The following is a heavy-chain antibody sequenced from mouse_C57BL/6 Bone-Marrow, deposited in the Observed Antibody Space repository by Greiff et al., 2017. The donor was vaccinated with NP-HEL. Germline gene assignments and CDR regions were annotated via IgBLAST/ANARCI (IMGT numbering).Heavy chain of an antibody. CDR1: GYTFTSYW. V-gene: IGHV1-64*01. CDR3: ARLPTTVVPPFAD. J-gene: IGHJ3*01. D-gene: IGHD1-1*01. Sequence: QVQLKQPGAELVKPGASVKLSCKASGYTFTSYWMHWVKQRPGQGLEWIGMIHPNSGSTNYNEKFKSKATLTVDKSSSPAYMQLSGLTSEDSAVYYCARLPTTVVPPFADWGQGALVTVSA. CDR2: IHPNSGST.